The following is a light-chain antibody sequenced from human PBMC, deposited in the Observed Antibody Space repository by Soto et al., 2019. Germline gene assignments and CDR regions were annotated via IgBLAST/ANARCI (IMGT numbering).Light chain of an antibody. CDR3: SSYTTIKTVI. V-gene: IGLV2-14*01. CDR1: SSDVGAYNY. CDR2: DVT. Sequence: QSVLTKAASVNGSPGQSITISCTGTSSDVGAYNYVSWYHQHHPGKAPELIIYDVTDRPSGVSTRFSGSKSGNTASLTISGLQAEDEGDYYCSSYTTIKTVIFGGGTKVTVL. J-gene: IGLJ2*01.